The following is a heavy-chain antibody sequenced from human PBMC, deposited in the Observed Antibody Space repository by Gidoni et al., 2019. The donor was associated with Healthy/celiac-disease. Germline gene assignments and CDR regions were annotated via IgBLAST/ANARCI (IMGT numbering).Heavy chain of an antibody. D-gene: IGHD3-9*01. V-gene: IGHV3-33*01. J-gene: IGHJ6*02. CDR1: GFTFSSYG. CDR3: ARDSYYDILTGSNGVYGMDV. CDR2: IWYDGSNK. Sequence: QVQLVESGGGVVQPGRSLRLSCAASGFTFSSYGMHWVRQAPGKGLEGVAVIWYDGSNKYYADSVKGRFTISRDNSKNTLYLQMNSLRAEDTAVYYCARDSYYDILTGSNGVYGMDVWGQGTTVTVSS.